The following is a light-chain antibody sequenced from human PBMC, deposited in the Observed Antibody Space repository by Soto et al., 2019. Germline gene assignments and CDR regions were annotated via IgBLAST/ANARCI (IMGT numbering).Light chain of an antibody. Sequence: ELVLTQPPGTLSLSPGERATLSCRASQSVTSSHLAWYQQKPGQAPRLLIYGASTRATGIPDRFSGSGSDADFSLTIRRLDPEDFAMYYCLLYFSPDRYTFGPGTKVQIK. J-gene: IGKJ2*01. CDR1: QSVTSSH. CDR3: LLYFSPDRYT. CDR2: GAS. V-gene: IGKV3-20*01.